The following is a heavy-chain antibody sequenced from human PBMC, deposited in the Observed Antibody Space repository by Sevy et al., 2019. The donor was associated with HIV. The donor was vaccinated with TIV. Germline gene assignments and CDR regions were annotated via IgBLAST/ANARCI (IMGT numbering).Heavy chain of an antibody. D-gene: IGHD1-26*01. J-gene: IGHJ4*02. Sequence: GGSLRLSCPASEFTVRSSYMSWVRQAPGKGLEWVSILYSGGSTYYAASVKGRFAVSRDNSKNTLYLQMNSLRAEDTAVYYCARAGTGSYRAYSDYWGQGTLVTVSS. CDR2: LYSGGST. CDR1: EFTVRSSY. CDR3: ARAGTGSYRAYSDY. V-gene: IGHV3-53*01.